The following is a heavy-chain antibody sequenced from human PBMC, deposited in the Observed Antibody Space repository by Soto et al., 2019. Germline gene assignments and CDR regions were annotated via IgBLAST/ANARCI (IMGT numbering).Heavy chain of an antibody. CDR3: ARESEDLTSNFDY. CDR2: ISSNGVSM. V-gene: IGHV3-11*04. Sequence: GGSLRLSCVASGFTFSDYYMTWIRQAPGKGLEWVSYISSNGVSMYYGDSMKGRFTISRDNAKNSLYLEMNSLRAEDTAVYYCARESEDLTSNFDYWGQGTLVTVSS. CDR1: GFTFSDYY. J-gene: IGHJ4*02.